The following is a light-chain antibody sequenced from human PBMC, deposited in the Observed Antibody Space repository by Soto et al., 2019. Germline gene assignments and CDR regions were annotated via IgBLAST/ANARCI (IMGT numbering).Light chain of an antibody. CDR1: SSDVGGYNY. CDR3: CSYAGDYMFV. J-gene: IGLJ1*01. Sequence: QSALTQPPSASGSPGQSVAISCTGTSSDVGGYNYVSWFQQHPGKVPKVMIYEGTKRPSGVSDRFSGSKSDNTASLTISGLQAEDEGDYYCCSYAGDYMFVFGTGTKLTVL. V-gene: IGLV2-8*01. CDR2: EGT.